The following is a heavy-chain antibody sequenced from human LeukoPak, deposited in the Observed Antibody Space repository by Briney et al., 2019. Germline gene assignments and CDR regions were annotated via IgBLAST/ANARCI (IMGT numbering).Heavy chain of an antibody. D-gene: IGHD1-7*01. J-gene: IGHJ4*02. CDR2: INPNRGGT. CDR1: GYTFTGYY. V-gene: IGHV1-2*02. CDR3: SRGGYNWNYAPGY. Sequence: ASVKVSCKASGYTFTGYYMHWVRQAPGQGLEWMGWINPNRGGTNYAQKFQGRVTMTRDTSISTAYMELNRLRSDDTAVYYCSRGGYNWNYAPGYWGQGTLVTVSS.